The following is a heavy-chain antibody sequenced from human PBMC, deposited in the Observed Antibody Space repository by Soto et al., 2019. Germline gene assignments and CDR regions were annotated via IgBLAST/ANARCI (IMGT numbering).Heavy chain of an antibody. CDR2: ISSSSSYI. CDR1: GFTFSSYS. J-gene: IGHJ6*01. CDR3: ARGIVVVPAASERYYYYYGMDV. V-gene: IGHV3-21*01. Sequence: EVQLVESGGGLVKPGGSLRLSCAASGFTFSSYSMNWVRQAPGKGLEWVSSISSSSSYIYYADSVKGRFTISRDNAKNSLYLQMNSLRAEDTAVYYCARGIVVVPAASERYYYYYGMDVW. D-gene: IGHD2-2*01.